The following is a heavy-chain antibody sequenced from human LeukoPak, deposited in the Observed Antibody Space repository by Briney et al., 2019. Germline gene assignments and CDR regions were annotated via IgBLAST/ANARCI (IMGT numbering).Heavy chain of an antibody. V-gene: IGHV4-4*07. CDR3: ARDLYCSGDTCYETENWFDP. J-gene: IGHJ5*02. D-gene: IGHD2-15*01. Sequence: SSXTLSLTCTVSGGSISSYYWSWIRQPAGKGLEWIGRIFPSGSTNYNPSLKRPFTISVDTSKHQFSLKLSSVTAADTAVYYCARDLYCSGDTCYETENWFDPWGQGTLVTVSS. CDR1: GGSISSYY. CDR2: IFPSGST.